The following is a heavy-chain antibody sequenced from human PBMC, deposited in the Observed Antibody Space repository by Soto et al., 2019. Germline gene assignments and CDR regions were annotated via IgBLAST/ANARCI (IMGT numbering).Heavy chain of an antibody. CDR2: IYSGGST. D-gene: IGHD3-9*01. V-gene: IGHV3-66*01. J-gene: IGHJ4*02. CDR1: GFTVNSNY. Sequence: ESGGGLVQPGGSLRLSCAASGFTVNSNYMSWVRQAPGKGLEWVSVIYSGGSTYYADSVKGRFIISRDNSNNTLYFQMNSLRAEDTAVYYCATLTKYDILTGFYPCWGQGTLVTVSS. CDR3: ATLTKYDILTGFYPC.